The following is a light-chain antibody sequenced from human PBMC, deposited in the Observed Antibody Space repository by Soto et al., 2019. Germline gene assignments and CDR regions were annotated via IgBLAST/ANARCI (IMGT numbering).Light chain of an antibody. J-gene: IGKJ1*01. V-gene: IGKV1-5*01. CDR3: QQYNSYWT. Sequence: GDRVPITFRASQSISSWLAWYHQKRVKGPNLLIYDPSRQESGLLSKLSGSGSGKEFPLTISRLPPDDFATYYCQQYNSYWTFGQGTKVDIK. CDR1: QSISSW. CDR2: DPS.